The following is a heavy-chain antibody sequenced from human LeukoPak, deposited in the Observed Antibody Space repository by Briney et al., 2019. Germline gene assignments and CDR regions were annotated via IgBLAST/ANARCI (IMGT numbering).Heavy chain of an antibody. CDR2: ISVSGGST. Sequence: GGSLRLSCAASGFTFSSYAMKWVRQAPGKGLEWVSPISVSGGSTYYSASVKGRFTISRDNAKNSLYLQMNSLRAEDTAVYYCTRDPRRLDYWGQGTLVTVSS. J-gene: IGHJ4*02. CDR1: GFTFSSYA. CDR3: TRDPRRLDY. V-gene: IGHV3-23*01.